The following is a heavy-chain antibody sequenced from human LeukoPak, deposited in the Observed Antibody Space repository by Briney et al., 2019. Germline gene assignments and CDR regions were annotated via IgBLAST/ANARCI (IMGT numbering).Heavy chain of an antibody. CDR2: ISYDGSNK. CDR1: GFTFSSYG. D-gene: IGHD5-12*01. V-gene: IGHV3-30*03. J-gene: IGHJ6*03. Sequence: PGGSLRLSCAASGFTFSSYGMHWVRQAPGKGLEWVAVISYDGSNKYYADSVKGRFTISRDNSKNTLYLQMNSLRAEDTAVYYCAREKWLRYYMDVWGKGTTVTVSS. CDR3: AREKWLRYYMDV.